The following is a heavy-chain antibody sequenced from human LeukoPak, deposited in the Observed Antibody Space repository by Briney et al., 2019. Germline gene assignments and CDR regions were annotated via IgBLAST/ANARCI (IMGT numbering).Heavy chain of an antibody. CDR2: ISSNGGST. CDR3: ARLYCSSTSCLLDY. CDR1: GFTFSTYA. Sequence: PGGSLRLSCAASGFTFSTYAMHWVRRAPGKGLEYVSAISSNGGSTYYANSVKGRFTISRDNSKNTLSPQMGSLRAEDMAVYYCARLYCSSTSCLLDYWGQGTLATVSS. J-gene: IGHJ4*02. D-gene: IGHD2-2*01. V-gene: IGHV3-64*01.